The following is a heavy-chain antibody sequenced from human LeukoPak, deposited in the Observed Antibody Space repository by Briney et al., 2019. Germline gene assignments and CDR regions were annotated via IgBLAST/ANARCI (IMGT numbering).Heavy chain of an antibody. CDR1: GFTFSDYY. CDR2: ISSGGSTI. D-gene: IGHD2-21*01. Sequence: PGGSLRLSCAASGFTFSDYYMSWIRQAPGKGLEWVSYISSGGSTIYYADSAKGRFTISRDNAKNSLYLQVNSLRAEDTAVYYCARHLVVATYDYWGQGTLVTVSS. J-gene: IGHJ4*02. V-gene: IGHV3-11*01. CDR3: ARHLVVATYDY.